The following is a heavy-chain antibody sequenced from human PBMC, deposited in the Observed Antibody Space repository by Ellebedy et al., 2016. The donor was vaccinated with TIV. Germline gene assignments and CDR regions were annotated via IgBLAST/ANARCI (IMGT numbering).Heavy chain of an antibody. D-gene: IGHD7-27*01. V-gene: IGHV3-48*02. Sequence: GESLKISCAASRFTFSNYNINWVRQAPGKGLEWVSYISVSSTTIYYADSVKGRFNISRDNAKNSLYLQMNSLRDEDTAVYYCARGNWGSGWYFDLWGRGTLVTVSS. J-gene: IGHJ2*01. CDR2: ISVSSTTI. CDR3: ARGNWGSGWYFDL. CDR1: RFTFSNYN.